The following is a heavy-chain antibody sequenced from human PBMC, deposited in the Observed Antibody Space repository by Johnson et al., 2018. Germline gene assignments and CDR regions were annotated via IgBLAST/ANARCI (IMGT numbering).Heavy chain of an antibody. CDR2: ISYDGSNK. D-gene: IGHD6-13*01. CDR3: AKDPGGYSSSSEYFQH. J-gene: IGHJ1*01. V-gene: IGHV3-30-3*01. Sequence: VQLVESGGGVVQPGRSLRLSCAASGFTFSSYAMHWVRQAPGKGLEWVAVISYDGSNKYYADSVKGRFTISRDNSKNTLVLQMNSLRAEDTAVYYCAKDPGGYSSSSEYFQHWGQGTLVTVSS. CDR1: GFTFSSYA.